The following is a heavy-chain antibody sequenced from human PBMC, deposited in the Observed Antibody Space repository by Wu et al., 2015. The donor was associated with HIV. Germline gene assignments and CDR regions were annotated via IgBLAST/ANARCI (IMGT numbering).Heavy chain of an antibody. CDR1: GYIFTDFY. V-gene: IGHV1-69-2*01. CDR2: VDPEDGGT. Sequence: VQLVQSGAEVKKPGTSVTISCRVSGYIFTDFYLHWVQQAPGKGLEWMGLVDPEDGGTTYAEKFQGRVAITADTSTNTAYMQLSSLEFDDTAIYYCATGDEGGGYSEFWGQGTLVTVSS. D-gene: IGHD2-21*01. J-gene: IGHJ4*02. CDR3: ATGDEGGGYSEF.